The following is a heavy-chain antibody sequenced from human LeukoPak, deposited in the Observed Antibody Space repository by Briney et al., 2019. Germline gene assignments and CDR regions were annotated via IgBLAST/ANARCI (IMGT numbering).Heavy chain of an antibody. Sequence: SVKVSCKASGRTFSSYAISWVRQAPGPGLEWMGRIIPIFGTANYAQKFQGRVTITADKSTSTAYMELSSLRSEDTAVYYCARDGDYYDGTWGQGTLVTVSS. CDR3: ARDGDYYDGT. J-gene: IGHJ5*02. D-gene: IGHD3-22*01. CDR2: IIPIFGTA. V-gene: IGHV1-69*06. CDR1: GRTFSSYA.